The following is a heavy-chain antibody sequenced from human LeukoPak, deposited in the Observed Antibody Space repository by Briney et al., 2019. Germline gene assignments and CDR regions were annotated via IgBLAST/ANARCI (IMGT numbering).Heavy chain of an antibody. J-gene: IGHJ4*02. Sequence: GASVKVSCKASGYAFTGYYMHWVRQAPGQGLEWMGWINPNSGGTNYAQKFQGRVTMTRDTSISTTYMELSRLRSDDTAVYYCARDLGLRNFDYWGQGTLVTVSS. CDR2: INPNSGGT. CDR3: ARDLGLRNFDY. CDR1: GYAFTGYY. V-gene: IGHV1-2*02. D-gene: IGHD2-15*01.